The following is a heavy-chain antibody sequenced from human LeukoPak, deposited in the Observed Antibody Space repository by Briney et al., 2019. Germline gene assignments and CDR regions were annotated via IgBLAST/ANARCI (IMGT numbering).Heavy chain of an antibody. J-gene: IGHJ4*02. CDR3: ARAAGEMATIRY. V-gene: IGHV3-21*01. Sequence: PGGSLRLSCAASGFTFSSYEMNWVRQAPGKGLEWVSSISSSSSYIYYADSVKGRFTISSDNAKNSLYLQMNSLRAEDTAVYYCARAAGEMATIRYWGQGTLVTVSS. CDR1: GFTFSSYE. CDR2: ISSSSSYI. D-gene: IGHD5-24*01.